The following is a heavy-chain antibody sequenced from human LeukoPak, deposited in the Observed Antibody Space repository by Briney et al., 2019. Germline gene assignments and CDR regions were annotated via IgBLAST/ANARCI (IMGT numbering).Heavy chain of an antibody. CDR2: IYTSGST. D-gene: IGHD2-15*01. V-gene: IGHV4-4*07. CDR1: GGSISSYY. Sequence: SETLSLTCTVPGGSISSYYWSWIRQPPGKGLEWIGRIYTSGSTNYNPSLKSRVTISVDTSKNQFSLKMSSVTAADTAVYYCAREGGYCSGGSCYPVNWFDPWGQGTLVTVSS. CDR3: AREGGYCSGGSCYPVNWFDP. J-gene: IGHJ5*02.